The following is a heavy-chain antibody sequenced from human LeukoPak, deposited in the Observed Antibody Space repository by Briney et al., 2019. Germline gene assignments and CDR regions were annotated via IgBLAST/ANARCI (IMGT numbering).Heavy chain of an antibody. CDR1: GFTFSSYS. Sequence: GGSLRLSCAASGFTFSSYSVNWVRQAPGKGLEWLSYISSDGSSVYYADSVKGRFTISRDNAKNSLYLQMNSLTDEDTAVYFCARVGGGMAIWGQGTKVTVSS. J-gene: IGHJ3*02. CDR3: ARVGGGMAI. D-gene: IGHD5-24*01. V-gene: IGHV3-48*02. CDR2: ISSDGSSV.